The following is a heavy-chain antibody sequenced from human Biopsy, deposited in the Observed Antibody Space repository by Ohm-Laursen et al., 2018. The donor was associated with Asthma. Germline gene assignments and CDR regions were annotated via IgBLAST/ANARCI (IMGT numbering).Heavy chain of an antibody. J-gene: IGHJ5*02. CDR1: GGSIISGDYF. D-gene: IGHD4-17*01. V-gene: IGHV4-31*03. Sequence: SQTLSLTCTVSGGSIISGDYFWSWLRQHPVTGLEWIGHIYYSGSTYYNPSLKSRVSISLDTSKDQFSLSLTSVTAADTAVYYCARTTYGDDGFDPWGQGTLVTVSS. CDR2: IYYSGST. CDR3: ARTTYGDDGFDP.